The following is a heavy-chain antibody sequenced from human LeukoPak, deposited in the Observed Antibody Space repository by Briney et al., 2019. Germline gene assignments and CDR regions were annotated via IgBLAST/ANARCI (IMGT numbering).Heavy chain of an antibody. CDR1: GFTFSSYG. J-gene: IGHJ4*02. CDR2: IWYDGSNK. D-gene: IGHD1-26*01. V-gene: IGHV3-33*01. CDR3: ARVSSGSYSADY. Sequence: PGGSLRLSCAASGFTFSSYGMHWVRQAPGKGLEWVAVIWYDGSNKYYADSVKGRFTISRDNSKDTLYLQMNSLRAEDTAVYYCARVSSGSYSADYWGQGTLVTVSS.